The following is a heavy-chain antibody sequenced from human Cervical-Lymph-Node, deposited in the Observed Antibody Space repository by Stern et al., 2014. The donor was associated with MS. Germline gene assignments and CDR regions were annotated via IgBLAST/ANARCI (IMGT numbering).Heavy chain of an antibody. CDR3: ASDPGPDYYDLLYYFDD. Sequence: QLQLQESVPGLMKPAESLSLTCTVSGASISSSSYYWAWIRQPPGKGLEWIGSIYYSGITYTNRSVKSRVTLAVDTSKNQFSLNRSSVTASDTAVYFCASDPGPDYYDLLYYFDDWGQGTLVTVSS. J-gene: IGHJ4*02. V-gene: IGHV4-39*01. CDR2: IYYSGIT. CDR1: GASISSSSYY. D-gene: IGHD3-22*01.